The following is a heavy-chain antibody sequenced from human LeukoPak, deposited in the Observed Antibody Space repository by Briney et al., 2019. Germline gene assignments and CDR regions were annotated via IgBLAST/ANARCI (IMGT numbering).Heavy chain of an antibody. CDR2: ISGSGGST. D-gene: IGHD3-10*01. Sequence: GGSLRLSCAASGFTFSSYAMSWVRQAPGKGLEWVSAISGSGGSTYYADSVKGRCTISRDNSKNTLYLQMNSLRAEDTAVYYCAKDLTLWFGEAPGFDPWGQGTLVTVSS. CDR3: AKDLTLWFGEAPGFDP. CDR1: GFTFSSYA. J-gene: IGHJ5*02. V-gene: IGHV3-23*01.